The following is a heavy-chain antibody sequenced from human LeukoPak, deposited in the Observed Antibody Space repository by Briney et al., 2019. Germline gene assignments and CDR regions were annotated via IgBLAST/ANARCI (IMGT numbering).Heavy chain of an antibody. CDR1: GFTFSSYG. Sequence: GRSLRLSCAASGFTFSSYGMHWVRQAPGKGLEWVAVISYDGSNKYYADSVKGRFTISRDNSKNTLYLQMNSLRAEDTAVYYCAKSSLADYYDSSGYWPGDYWGQGTLVTVSS. J-gene: IGHJ4*02. CDR3: AKSSLADYYDSSGYWPGDY. CDR2: ISYDGSNK. V-gene: IGHV3-30*18. D-gene: IGHD3-22*01.